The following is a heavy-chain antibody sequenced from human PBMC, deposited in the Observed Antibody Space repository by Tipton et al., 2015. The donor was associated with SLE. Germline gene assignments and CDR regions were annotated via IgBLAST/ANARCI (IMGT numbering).Heavy chain of an antibody. CDR2: INYNGNT. CDR3: ARGGLGSNLRGSIYLGY. J-gene: IGHJ4*02. D-gene: IGHD7-27*01. V-gene: IGHV4-59*01. Sequence: TLSLTCTVSGGSISNYYWNWIRQPPGKGLEWIGYINYNGNTNYNPSLKSRVTISVDTSKTHFSLRLNSVTAADTAVYYCARGGLGSNLRGSIYLGYWGQGTLVTVSS. CDR1: GGSISNYY.